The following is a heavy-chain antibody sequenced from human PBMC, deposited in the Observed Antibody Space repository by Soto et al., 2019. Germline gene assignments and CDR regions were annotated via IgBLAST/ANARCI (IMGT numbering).Heavy chain of an antibody. D-gene: IGHD3-10*01. CDR1: GYPFSTYG. V-gene: IGHV1-18*01. J-gene: IGHJ4*02. CDR3: ARVAGYGSGNRLFYN. CDR2: SVANSGNT. Sequence: QVQLVQSGAEVTKPGASVKVSCKTSGYPFSTYGLSWVRQAPGQGLEWMGWSVANSGNTIYAQKCQGRVTMYTDRSTNTAYMELRSLTSDDSALYYCARVAGYGSGNRLFYNWGQGTLVTVS.